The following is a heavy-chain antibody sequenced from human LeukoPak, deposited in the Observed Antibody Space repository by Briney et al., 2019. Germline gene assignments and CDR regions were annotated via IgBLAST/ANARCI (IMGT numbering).Heavy chain of an antibody. CDR1: GFSLSTNGMR. CDR2: IYYSGST. CDR3: ARDFQDPYYYDSSGYKADAFDI. Sequence: SSPALVKPTQTLTLTCTFSGFSLSTNGMRVSWIRQPPGKGLEWIGYIYYSGSTNYNPSLKSRVTISVDTSKNQFSLKLSSVTAADTAVYYCARDFQDPYYYDSSGYKADAFDIWGQGTMVTVSS. D-gene: IGHD3-22*01. J-gene: IGHJ3*02. V-gene: IGHV4-61*08.